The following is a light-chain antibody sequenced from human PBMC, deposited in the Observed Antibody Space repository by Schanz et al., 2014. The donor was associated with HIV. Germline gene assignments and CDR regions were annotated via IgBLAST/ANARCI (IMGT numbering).Light chain of an antibody. V-gene: IGLV1-44*01. Sequence: QSVLTQPPSASGTPGQRVTMSCSASSSNIATNAVNWYQQLPGTAPKLLIYATYNRPSGVPDRFSGSGSGTSASLAISGLQSEDEADYYCGTWDDSLNGWVFGGGTKLTVL. CDR2: ATY. CDR3: GTWDDSLNGWV. J-gene: IGLJ3*02. CDR1: SSNIATNA.